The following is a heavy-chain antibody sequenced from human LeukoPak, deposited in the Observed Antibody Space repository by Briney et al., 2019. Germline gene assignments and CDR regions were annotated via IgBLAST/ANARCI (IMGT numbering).Heavy chain of an antibody. CDR3: ARRKYGDYYFDY. Sequence: SETLSLTCTVSGGSISSYYWNWIRQPPGKGLEWIGYIYYSGSTNYNPSLKSRVTISVDTSKNQFSLKLSSVTAADTAVYYCARRKYGDYYFDYWGQGTLVTVSS. J-gene: IGHJ4*02. D-gene: IGHD4-17*01. V-gene: IGHV4-59*08. CDR1: GGSISSYY. CDR2: IYYSGST.